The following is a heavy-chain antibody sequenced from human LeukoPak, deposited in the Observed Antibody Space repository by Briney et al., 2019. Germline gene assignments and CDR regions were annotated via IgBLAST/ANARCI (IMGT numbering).Heavy chain of an antibody. Sequence: GGSLRPSCAASGFPFSNYWMSWVRQAPGKGLEWVSSISGSGGSTYYADSVKGRLTISRDNSKNTLYLQMDSLRAEDTAVYYCAKVGSRISLIVVVFTTADDWYFDLWGRGTLVTVSS. CDR1: GFPFSNYW. D-gene: IGHD3-22*01. CDR3: AKVGSRISLIVVVFTTADDWYFDL. V-gene: IGHV3-23*01. J-gene: IGHJ2*01. CDR2: ISGSGGST.